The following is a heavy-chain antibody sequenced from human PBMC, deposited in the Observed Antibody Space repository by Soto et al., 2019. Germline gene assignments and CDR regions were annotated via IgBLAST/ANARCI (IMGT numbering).Heavy chain of an antibody. CDR1: GFTFSSYS. CDR2: ISSSSFSI. D-gene: IGHD6-6*01. CDR3: ARNESSNIYGMDV. Sequence: EVQLVESGGGLVKPGGSLRLSCAASGFTFSSYSMNWVRQAPGKGLEWVSSISSSSFSINYADSVKGRFSISRYNAQNSLHLQMNNSRAEDTAVYYCARNESSNIYGMDVCGQGTTVTVFS. J-gene: IGHJ6*02. V-gene: IGHV3-21*02.